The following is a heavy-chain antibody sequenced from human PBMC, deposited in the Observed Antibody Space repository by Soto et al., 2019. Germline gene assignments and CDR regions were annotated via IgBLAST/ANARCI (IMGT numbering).Heavy chain of an antibody. CDR2: IYYSGST. CDR3: AKVFSGSTGEFDY. D-gene: IGHD1-26*01. CDR1: GGSISSGDYY. J-gene: IGHJ4*02. V-gene: IGHV4-30-4*01. Sequence: PSETLSLTCTVSGGSISSGDYYWSWIRQPPGKGLEWIGYIYYSGSTYYNPSLKSRVTISVDTSKNQFSLKLSSVTAADTAVYYCAKVFSGSTGEFDYWGQGTLSPSPQ.